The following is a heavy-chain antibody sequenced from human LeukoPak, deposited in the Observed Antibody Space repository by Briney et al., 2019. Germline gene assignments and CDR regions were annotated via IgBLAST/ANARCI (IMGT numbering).Heavy chain of an antibody. D-gene: IGHD6-19*01. Sequence: SVKVSCKASGYTFTSYYMHWVRQAPGQGLEWMGGIIPIFGTANYAQKFRGRVTITADKSTSTAYMELSSLRSEDTAVYYCAMGVGAPEDLAVAADFDYWGQGTLVTVSS. CDR1: GYTFTSYY. CDR3: AMGVGAPEDLAVAADFDY. J-gene: IGHJ4*02. V-gene: IGHV1-69*06. CDR2: IIPIFGTA.